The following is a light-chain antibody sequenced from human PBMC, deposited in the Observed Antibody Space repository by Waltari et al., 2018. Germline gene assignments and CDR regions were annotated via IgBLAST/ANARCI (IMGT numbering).Light chain of an antibody. CDR3: QQLHTYPLT. Sequence: DIQLTQSPSFLSASVGRRVTVTCRASQDIGTYLAWYQKKPGKAPHPLIYAASSLHTGVPSRFSAGGSGTLFTLTINRLQPEDFATYYCQQLHTYPLTFGGGTEVEL. V-gene: IGKV1-9*01. CDR2: AAS. J-gene: IGKJ4*01. CDR1: QDIGTY.